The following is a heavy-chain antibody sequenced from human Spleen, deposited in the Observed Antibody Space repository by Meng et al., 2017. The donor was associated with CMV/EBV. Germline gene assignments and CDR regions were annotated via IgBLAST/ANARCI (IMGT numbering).Heavy chain of an antibody. CDR2: ISYDGSKQ. CDR3: ARTTNYVPTYLDY. Sequence: SYGFSLNSVAMHWVRQAQGKGLEWVALISYDGSKQYYADSVKGRFTISRDDSQNTLYLQMNSLGAEDTARYYCARTTNYVPTYLDYWGQGTLVTVSS. CDR1: GFSLNSVA. D-gene: IGHD3-10*02. J-gene: IGHJ4*02. V-gene: IGHV3-30*04.